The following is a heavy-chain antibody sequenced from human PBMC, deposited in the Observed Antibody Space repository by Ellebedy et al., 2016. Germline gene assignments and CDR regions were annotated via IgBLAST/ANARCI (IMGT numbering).Heavy chain of an antibody. J-gene: IGHJ3*02. CDR3: ARETVVITSSAYAFDI. Sequence: SETLSLTCTVSGGSISSSSYYWGWIRQPPGKGLEWIGSIYYSGSTYYNPSLKSRVTISVDTSKNQFSLKLSSVTAADTAVYYCARETVVITSSAYAFDIWGQGTMVTVSS. CDR2: IYYSGST. D-gene: IGHD3-22*01. V-gene: IGHV4-39*02. CDR1: GGSISSSSYY.